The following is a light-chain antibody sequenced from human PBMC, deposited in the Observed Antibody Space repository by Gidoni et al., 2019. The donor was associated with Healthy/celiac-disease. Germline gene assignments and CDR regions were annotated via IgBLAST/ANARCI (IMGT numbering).Light chain of an antibody. CDR2: GAS. CDR3: QQYNNWPPYT. Sequence: DIVMTHSPATLSVSPGERATLSCRASQSVSSNLAWYQQKPGQAPRLLIYGASTRATGIPARFSGSGSGTEFTLTISSLQSEDFAVYYCQQYNNWPPYTFXKXTKLEIK. J-gene: IGKJ2*01. V-gene: IGKV3-15*01. CDR1: QSVSSN.